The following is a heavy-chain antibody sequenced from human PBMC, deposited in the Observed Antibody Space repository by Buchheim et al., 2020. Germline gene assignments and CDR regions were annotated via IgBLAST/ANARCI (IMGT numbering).Heavy chain of an antibody. CDR3: ASLRGKGYYYYGMDV. Sequence: QVQLQQWGAGLLKPSETLSLTCAVYGGSFSGYYWSWIRQPPGKGLEWIGEINHSGSTNYNPSLKSRVNISVDTSKNQFSLKLSSVTAADTAVYYCASLRGKGYYYYGMDVWGQGTT. J-gene: IGHJ6*02. CDR2: INHSGST. D-gene: IGHD3-16*01. CDR1: GGSFSGYY. V-gene: IGHV4-34*01.